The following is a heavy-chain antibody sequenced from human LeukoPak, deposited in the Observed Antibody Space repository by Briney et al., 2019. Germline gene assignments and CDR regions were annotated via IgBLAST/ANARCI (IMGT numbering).Heavy chain of an antibody. D-gene: IGHD3-3*01. CDR1: GFTFDDYT. J-gene: IGHJ4*02. Sequence: GGSLRLSCAASGFTFDDYTMHWVRQAPGKGLEWVSLISWDGGSTYYADSVKGRFTISRDNSKNSLYLQVNSLRTEDTALYYCAKDKGSGYYGSGLDYWGQGTLVTVSS. CDR3: AKDKGSGYYGSGLDY. CDR2: ISWDGGST. V-gene: IGHV3-43*01.